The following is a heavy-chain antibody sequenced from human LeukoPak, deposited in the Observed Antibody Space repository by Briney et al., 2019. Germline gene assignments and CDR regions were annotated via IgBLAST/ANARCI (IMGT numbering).Heavy chain of an antibody. Sequence: QPGGSLRLSCAASGFTFSNYDMTWIRQAPGKGLEWVSVINYSGVSTNYADSVKGRFTISRDNSKNTLYLQMNGLRAEDTAVYYCAKAPANYVDTAMGTFDYWGQGTLVTVSS. CDR1: GFTFSNYD. V-gene: IGHV3-23*01. CDR2: INYSGVST. D-gene: IGHD5-18*01. CDR3: AKAPANYVDTAMGTFDY. J-gene: IGHJ4*02.